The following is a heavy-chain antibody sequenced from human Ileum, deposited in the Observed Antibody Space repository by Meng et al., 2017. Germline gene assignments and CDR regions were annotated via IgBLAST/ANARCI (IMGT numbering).Heavy chain of an antibody. Sequence: ASVKVSCKASGYTFTSYGISWVRQAPGQGLEWMGWISAYNGNTNYAQKLQGRVTMTTDTSTSTAYMELRSLRSDDTAVYYCARDGVYPWYSSSWYEFDIWGQGTMVTVSS. D-gene: IGHD6-13*01. CDR1: GYTFTSYG. CDR3: ARDGVYPWYSSSWYEFDI. J-gene: IGHJ3*02. CDR2: ISAYNGNT. V-gene: IGHV1-18*01.